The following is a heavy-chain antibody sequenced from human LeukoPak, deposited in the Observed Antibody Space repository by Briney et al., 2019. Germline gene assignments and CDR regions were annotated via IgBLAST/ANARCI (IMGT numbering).Heavy chain of an antibody. D-gene: IGHD3-22*01. CDR1: GGTFSSYA. Sequence: ASVKVSCKASGGTFSSYAISWVRQAPGQGLEWMGGIIPIFGTANYAQKFQGRVTITADESTSTAYMELRSLRSDDTAVYYCARGDYYDSSGYYYDFDYWGQGTLVTVSS. V-gene: IGHV1-69*13. CDR2: IIPIFGTA. J-gene: IGHJ4*02. CDR3: ARGDYYDSSGYYYDFDY.